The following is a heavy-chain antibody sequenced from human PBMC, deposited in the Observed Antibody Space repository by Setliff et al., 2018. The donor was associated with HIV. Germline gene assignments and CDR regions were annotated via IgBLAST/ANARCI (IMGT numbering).Heavy chain of an antibody. CDR3: ARSALWFGKADWYVDL. Sequence: SETLSLTCAVSGYSIRSSYGWGWIRQPPGKGLEGIGYLYNSRGTYYNPSLKSRVTMSVDTSKNQFSRKVRSVTAVDTAVYYCARSALWFGKADWYVDLWGRGTLVTVSS. CDR1: GYSIRSSYG. CDR2: LYNSRGT. J-gene: IGHJ2*01. V-gene: IGHV4-28*01. D-gene: IGHD3-10*01.